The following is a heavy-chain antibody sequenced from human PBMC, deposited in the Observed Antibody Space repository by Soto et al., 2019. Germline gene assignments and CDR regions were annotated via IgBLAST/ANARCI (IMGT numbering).Heavy chain of an antibody. J-gene: IGHJ5*02. CDR3: AREYCPNGVCYTFWFDP. CDR2: INHSGST. CDR1: GGSVSGYY. Sequence: PXATLALTFAVYGGSVSGYYWSWIRQPPGKGLEWIGEINHSGSTNYTPSLKSRVTISVDTSKNQFSLQLSSVTAAETAVYYCAREYCPNGVCYTFWFDPWGQGTLVTVSS. V-gene: IGHV4-34*01. D-gene: IGHD2-8*01.